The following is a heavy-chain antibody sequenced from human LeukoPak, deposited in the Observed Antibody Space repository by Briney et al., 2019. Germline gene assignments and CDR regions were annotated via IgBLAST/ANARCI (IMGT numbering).Heavy chain of an antibody. V-gene: IGHV3-33*06. Sequence: GGSLRLSCAASGFTFSSYGMHWVRQAPGKGLEWVAVIWYDGSNKYYADSVKGRFTISRDNSKNTLYLEMNSLRAEDTALYYCAKLAYDSSGYPRWGQGTLVTVSS. CDR1: GFTFSSYG. CDR3: AKLAYDSSGYPR. CDR2: IWYDGSNK. D-gene: IGHD3-22*01. J-gene: IGHJ4*02.